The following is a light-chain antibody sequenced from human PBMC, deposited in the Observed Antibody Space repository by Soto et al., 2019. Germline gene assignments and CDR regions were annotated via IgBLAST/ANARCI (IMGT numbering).Light chain of an antibody. CDR3: QQNNKWPPVT. J-gene: IGKJ4*01. CDR1: QTISND. Sequence: EVVMTQSPATVSVSPGEGVTLSCRASQTISNDLAWYKQKPGKAPRLLIYGASTRATGVPARFSGGGSGTEFTLTISSLQSEDFAFYYCQQNNKWPPVTFGGGTKVDIK. V-gene: IGKV3-15*01. CDR2: GAS.